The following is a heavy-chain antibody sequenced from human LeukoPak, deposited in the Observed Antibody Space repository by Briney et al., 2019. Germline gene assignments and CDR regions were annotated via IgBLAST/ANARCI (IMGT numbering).Heavy chain of an antibody. CDR1: GGSISSGDYC. D-gene: IGHD3-10*01. CDR2: IYYSGST. CDR3: ARNYYGSGSALFDY. Sequence: SETLSLTCTVSGGSISSGDYCWSWIRQPPGTGLEWIGYIYYSGSTYYNPSLKSRVTISVDTSKNQFSLKLSSVTAADTAVYYCARNYYGSGSALFDYWGQGTLVTVSS. J-gene: IGHJ4*02. V-gene: IGHV4-30-4*01.